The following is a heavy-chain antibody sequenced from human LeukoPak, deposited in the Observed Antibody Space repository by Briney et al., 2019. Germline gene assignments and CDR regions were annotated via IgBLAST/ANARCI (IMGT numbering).Heavy chain of an antibody. V-gene: IGHV4-4*07. CDR3: ARVGGGAFGI. CDR1: VGSMSDYY. CDR2: VYSSGST. D-gene: IGHD1-26*01. Sequence: SETLSLTCTVSVGSMSDYYWIWIRQPAGKGLEWIGRVYSSGSTNYNPSLTSRVTVSIDTSKNQFSLKLSSVTAADTAVYYCARVGGGAFGIWGQGTAVTVSS. J-gene: IGHJ3*02.